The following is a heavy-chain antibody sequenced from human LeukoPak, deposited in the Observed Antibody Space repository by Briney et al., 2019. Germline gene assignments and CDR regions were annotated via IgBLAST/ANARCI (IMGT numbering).Heavy chain of an antibody. CDR1: GGSISSSSYY. Sequence: SETLSLTCTVSGGSISSSSYYWGWIRQPPGKGLEWIGSIYYSGSTYYNPSLKSRVTISVDTSKNQFSLKLSSVTAADTAVYYCARRPSRIQPRSRYLDVWGKGTTVTVSS. CDR3: ARRPSRIQPRSRYLDV. J-gene: IGHJ6*03. D-gene: IGHD5-18*01. V-gene: IGHV4-39*01. CDR2: IYYSGST.